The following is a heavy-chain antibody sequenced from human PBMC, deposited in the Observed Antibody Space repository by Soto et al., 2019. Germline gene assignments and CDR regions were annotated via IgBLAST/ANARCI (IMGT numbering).Heavy chain of an antibody. V-gene: IGHV4-30-2*01. CDR3: ARAYYYDSSGTTDYFDY. CDR1: GGSISSGGYS. Sequence: QLQLQESGSGLVKPSQTLSLTCAVSGGSISSGGYSWSWIRQPPGKGLEWIGYIYHSGSTNYNPSLKSRVTISVDRSKNQFSLKLSSVTAADTAVYYCARAYYYDSSGTTDYFDYWGQGTLVTVSS. J-gene: IGHJ4*02. CDR2: IYHSGST. D-gene: IGHD3-22*01.